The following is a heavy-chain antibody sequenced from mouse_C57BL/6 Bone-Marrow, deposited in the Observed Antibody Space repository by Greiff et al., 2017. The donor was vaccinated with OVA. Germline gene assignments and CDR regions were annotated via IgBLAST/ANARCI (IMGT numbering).Heavy chain of an antibody. CDR3: ARHPRFYYSNLWYFDV. CDR1: GFTFSSYG. J-gene: IGHJ1*03. D-gene: IGHD2-5*01. CDR2: ISSGGSYT. V-gene: IGHV5-6*02. Sequence: EVKLVESGGDLVKPGGSLKLSCAASGFTFSSYGMSWVRQTPDKRLEWVATISSGGSYTYYPDSVKGRFTISRDNAKNTLYLQMSRLKSEDTAMYDCARHPRFYYSNLWYFDVWGTGTTVTVSS.